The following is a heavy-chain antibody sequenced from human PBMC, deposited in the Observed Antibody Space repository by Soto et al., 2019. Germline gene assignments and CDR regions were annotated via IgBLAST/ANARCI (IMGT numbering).Heavy chain of an antibody. Sequence: GGSLRLSCEASGFTFSTFWMSWVRQAPGKGLEWVANIKGDGSEKRYVDSVKGRLTISRDNAKNLVYLQMNSLRVEDTALYYCGRDEVRNGVGVWGQGTMVTVYS. CDR3: GRDEVRNGVGV. V-gene: IGHV3-7*01. CDR2: IKGDGSEK. J-gene: IGHJ6*02. CDR1: GFTFSTFW.